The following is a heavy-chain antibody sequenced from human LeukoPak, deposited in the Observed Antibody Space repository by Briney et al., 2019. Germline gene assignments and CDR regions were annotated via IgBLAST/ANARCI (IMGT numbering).Heavy chain of an antibody. J-gene: IGHJ6*02. V-gene: IGHV1-2*02. D-gene: IGHD5-24*01. CDR2: INPNSGGT. CDR1: GYTFTGYY. CDR3: ARGWDGYNSALGYYYGMDV. Sequence: ASVKVSCKASGYTFTGYYMHWARQAPGQGLEWMGWINPNSGGTNYAQKFQGRVTMTRDTSISTAYMELSRLRSDDTAVYYCARGWDGYNSALGYYYGMDVWGQGTTVTVSS.